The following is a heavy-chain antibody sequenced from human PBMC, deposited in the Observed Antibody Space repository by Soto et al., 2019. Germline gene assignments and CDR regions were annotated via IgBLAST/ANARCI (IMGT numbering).Heavy chain of an antibody. Sequence: KTSETLSLTCTVSGGSISSYYWSWIRQPPGKGLEWIGYIYYSGSTKYNPSLKGRVTISVDTSKNQFSLKLSSVTAADTAVYYCARVAHRYYFDYWGQGTQVTVSS. CDR2: IYYSGST. CDR1: GGSISSYY. V-gene: IGHV4-59*13. J-gene: IGHJ4*02. CDR3: ARVAHRYYFDY.